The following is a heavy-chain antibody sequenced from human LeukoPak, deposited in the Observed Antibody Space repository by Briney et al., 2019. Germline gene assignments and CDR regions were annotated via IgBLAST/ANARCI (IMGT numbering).Heavy chain of an antibody. D-gene: IGHD3-3*01. Sequence: VGSLRLSCAASGFTFSSYWMTWVCQGPGKGLEWVANIKQDGSEKYYVDSVKGRFTISRDNEKKSLYLQMNSLRAEDTAVYYCASGFWSGYYMGPFDYWGQGNLVTVSS. J-gene: IGHJ4*02. CDR1: GFTFSSYW. CDR3: ASGFWSGYYMGPFDY. V-gene: IGHV3-7*01. CDR2: IKQDGSEK.